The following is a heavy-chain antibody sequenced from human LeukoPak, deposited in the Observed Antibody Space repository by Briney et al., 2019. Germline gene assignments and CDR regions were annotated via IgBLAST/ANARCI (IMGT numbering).Heavy chain of an antibody. J-gene: IGHJ4*02. D-gene: IGHD2-2*01. CDR1: GDSISSTNYY. V-gene: IGHV4-39*01. CDR2: IYYSGST. CDR3: ARRRGSSTQLYYFDY. Sequence: SETLSLTCTVSGDSISSTNYYWGWIRQPPGKGLEWIGSIYYSGSTYYNPSLESRVTISVDTSKNQFSLKLSSVTAADTAVYYCARRRGSSTQLYYFDYWGQGTLVTVSS.